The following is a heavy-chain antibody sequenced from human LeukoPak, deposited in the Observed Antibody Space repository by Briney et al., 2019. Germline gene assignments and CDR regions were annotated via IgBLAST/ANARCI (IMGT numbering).Heavy chain of an antibody. CDR2: ISSTGGTI. J-gene: IGHJ4*02. D-gene: IGHD1-7*01. CDR3: ARDPTGTTDY. CDR1: GFIFSSHS. V-gene: IGHV3-48*02. Sequence: GGSLRLSCAASGFIFSSHSMNWVRQAPGKGLEWVSYISSTGGTIYYADSVKGRFTISRDNAKNSLYLQMNSLRDEDTAVYYCARDPTGTTDYCGQGTLVTVSS.